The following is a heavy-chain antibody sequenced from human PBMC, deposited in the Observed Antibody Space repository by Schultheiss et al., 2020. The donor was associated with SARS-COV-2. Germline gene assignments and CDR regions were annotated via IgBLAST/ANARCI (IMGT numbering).Heavy chain of an antibody. J-gene: IGHJ6*02. CDR3: ASFGYSSSWYRDYYYGMDV. D-gene: IGHD6-13*01. Sequence: ESLKISCTVSGGSVSSGSYYWSWIRQPPGKGLEWIGEINHSGSTYYNPSLKSRVTISVDKSKNQFSLQLNSVTPEDTAVYYCASFGYSSSWYRDYYYGMDVWGQGTTVTVSS. V-gene: IGHV4-61*01. CDR2: INHSGST. CDR1: GGSVSSGSYY.